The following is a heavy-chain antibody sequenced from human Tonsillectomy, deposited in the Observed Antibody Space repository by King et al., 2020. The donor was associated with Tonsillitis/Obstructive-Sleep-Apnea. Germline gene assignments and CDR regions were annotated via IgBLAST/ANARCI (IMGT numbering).Heavy chain of an antibody. D-gene: IGHD3-22*01. J-gene: IGHJ4*02. CDR3: ARYSMSHYYDSSAYYTFNY. CDR2: ISAHNGHT. Sequence: VQLVESGAEVKKPGASVKVSCKASGYSFTNYGISWVRQAPGQGLEWMAWISAHNGHTNYAQKLQGRVTMTTDASTTTAYMELRSLRSDDTAVYYCARYSMSHYYDSSAYYTFNYWGQGTLVTVSS. CDR1: GYSFTNYG. V-gene: IGHV1-18*01.